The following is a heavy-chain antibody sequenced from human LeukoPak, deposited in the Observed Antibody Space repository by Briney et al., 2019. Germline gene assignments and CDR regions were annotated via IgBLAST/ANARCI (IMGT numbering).Heavy chain of an antibody. Sequence: ASVKVSCKASGYILTEYYVHWVRQAPGQGLEWMGFIIPDSGGTTYQHKFQGRVTMTRDTSISTFYMELSSLRPDDTAVYYCSTEDKYCTGANCGAFWGQGTLITVSS. CDR2: IIPDSGGT. J-gene: IGHJ4*02. D-gene: IGHD2-8*02. V-gene: IGHV1-2*02. CDR3: STEDKYCTGANCGAF. CDR1: GYILTEYY.